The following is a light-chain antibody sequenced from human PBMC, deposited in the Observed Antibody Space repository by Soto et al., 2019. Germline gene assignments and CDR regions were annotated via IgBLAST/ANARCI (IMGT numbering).Light chain of an antibody. CDR3: QQYGSTPLT. Sequence: EIVLKQSPDTLSLSPGEIATLSCRASQSVKNNYLAWYQQKPGQPPRFLIYDASSRATGIPDRFSGSGSGTDFTLTISRLEPEDFAVYYCQQYGSTPLTFRGGTKVDI. CDR2: DAS. V-gene: IGKV3-20*01. J-gene: IGKJ4*01. CDR1: QSVKNNY.